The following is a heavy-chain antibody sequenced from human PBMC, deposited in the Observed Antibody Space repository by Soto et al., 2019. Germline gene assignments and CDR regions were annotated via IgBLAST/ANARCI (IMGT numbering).Heavy chain of an antibody. D-gene: IGHD4-17*01. Sequence: SETLSLTCAVSGGSISSGGYSWSWIRQPPGKGLEWIGYIYHSGSTYYNPSLKSRVTISVDRSKNQFSLKLSSVTAADTAVYYCARVQTTVITGAPYYFDYWGQGTLVTVSS. J-gene: IGHJ4*02. V-gene: IGHV4-30-2*01. CDR3: ARVQTTVITGAPYYFDY. CDR1: GGSISSGGYS. CDR2: IYHSGST.